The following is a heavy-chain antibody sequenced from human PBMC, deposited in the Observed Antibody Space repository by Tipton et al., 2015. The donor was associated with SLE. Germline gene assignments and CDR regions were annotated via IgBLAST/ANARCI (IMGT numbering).Heavy chain of an antibody. CDR1: GHTFTDNG. J-gene: IGHJ4*02. D-gene: IGHD3-10*01. CDR3: ARDGPGSGSHYLDH. Sequence: QLVQSGAEVKKPGASVRVSCQASGHTFTDNGFSWVRQAPGQGLEWMGWVSAYNGNTDYAQKFHGRVTMTTDSSTSTAYMELRSLGSDDTAVYYCARDGPGSGSHYLDHWGQGTLVTVSS. V-gene: IGHV1-18*01. CDR2: VSAYNGNT.